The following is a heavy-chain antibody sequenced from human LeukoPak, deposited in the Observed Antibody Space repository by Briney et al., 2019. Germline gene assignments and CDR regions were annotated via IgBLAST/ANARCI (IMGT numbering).Heavy chain of an antibody. J-gene: IGHJ4*02. V-gene: IGHV4-38-2*01. CDR1: GYSISSGYY. CDR3: ARAAPHSYYYDSSGYYYPYHFDY. Sequence: SETLSLTCAVSGYSISSGYYWGWIRQPPGKGLEWIGSIYHSGSTYYNPSLKSRVTISGDTSKNQFSLKLSSVTAADTAVYYCARAAPHSYYYDSSGYYYPYHFDYGGQGTLVTVSS. D-gene: IGHD3-22*01. CDR2: IYHSGST.